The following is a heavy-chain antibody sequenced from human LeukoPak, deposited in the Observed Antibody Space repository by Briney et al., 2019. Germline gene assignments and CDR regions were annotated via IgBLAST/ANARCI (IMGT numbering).Heavy chain of an antibody. D-gene: IGHD5-18*01. CDR2: IYYSGST. V-gene: IGHV4-31*03. CDR1: GGSISSGGYY. Sequence: SETLSLTCTVSGGSISSGGYYWSWIRQHPGKGLEWIGYIYYSGSTYYNPSLKSRVTISVDTSKNQFSLKLSSVTAADTAVHYCARGYTAMATDWGQGTLVTVSS. J-gene: IGHJ4*02. CDR3: ARGYTAMATD.